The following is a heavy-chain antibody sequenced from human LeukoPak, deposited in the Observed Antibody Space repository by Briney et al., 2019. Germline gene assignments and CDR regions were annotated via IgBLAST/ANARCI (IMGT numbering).Heavy chain of an antibody. CDR1: GFTFSSYA. V-gene: IGHV3-64*01. CDR3: ARAGVNGYDFPVDY. Sequence: GGSLRLSCAASGFTFSSYAMHWVRQAPGKRLEYVSAISSNGGSTYYANSVKGRFTISRDNSKNMLYLHMGSLRAEDKAVYYCARAGVNGYDFPVDYWGQGTLVTVSS. D-gene: IGHD5-12*01. J-gene: IGHJ4*02. CDR2: ISSNGGST.